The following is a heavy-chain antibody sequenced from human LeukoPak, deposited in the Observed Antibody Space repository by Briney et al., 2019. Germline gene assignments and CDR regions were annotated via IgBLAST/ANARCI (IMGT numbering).Heavy chain of an antibody. V-gene: IGHV3-30*04. CDR3: ARGLAARRDY. CDR2: TSNDGRTK. D-gene: IGHD6-6*01. CDR1: KFTFYIHA. J-gene: IGHJ4*02. Sequence: GGSLRLSCAASKFTFYIHAFHWVREAPGKGLEWVAVTSNDGRTKYYADSVKGRFTISRDNSNNMVYLQMNSLRSEDTAVYYCARGLAARRDYWGQGTLVTVSS.